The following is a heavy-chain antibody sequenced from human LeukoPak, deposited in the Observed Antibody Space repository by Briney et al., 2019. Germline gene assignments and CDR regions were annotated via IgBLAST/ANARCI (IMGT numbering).Heavy chain of an antibody. D-gene: IGHD6-19*01. CDR1: GGTFSSYA. Sequence: ASVKVSCKASGGTFSSYAISWVRQAPGQGLEWMGIINPSGAGTNYAQKFQGRVTMTRDTSTSTVYMELSSLRSEDTAVYYCAKTSSAWYFDSWGQGTLVTVSS. CDR3: AKTSSAWYFDS. V-gene: IGHV1-46*01. CDR2: INPSGAGT. J-gene: IGHJ4*02.